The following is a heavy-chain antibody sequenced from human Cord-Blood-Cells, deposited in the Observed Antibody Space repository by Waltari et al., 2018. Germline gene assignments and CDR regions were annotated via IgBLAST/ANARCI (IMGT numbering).Heavy chain of an antibody. CDR3: ARAYSGYDLSYYYYMDV. J-gene: IGHJ6*03. D-gene: IGHD5-12*01. CDR1: GYTFTSYD. Sequence: QVQLVQSGAEVKKPGASVKVSCKASGYTFTSYDINWVRQATGQGLECMGWMNPDSGNTGYAQKFQGRVTITRNTSISTAYMELSSLRSEDTAVYYCARAYSGYDLSYYYYMDVWGKGTTVTVSS. V-gene: IGHV1-8*03. CDR2: MNPDSGNT.